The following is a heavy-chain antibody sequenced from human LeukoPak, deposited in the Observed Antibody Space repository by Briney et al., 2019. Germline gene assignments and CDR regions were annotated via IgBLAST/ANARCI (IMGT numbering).Heavy chain of an antibody. Sequence: QPGRSLRLSCAASGFTFSSYAMHWVRQAPGKGLEWVAVISYDGSNKYYADSVKGRFTISRDNSKNTLYLQMNSLRAEDTAVYYYSRGSFITIFGVVLWGQGTTVTVSS. CDR3: SRGSFITIFGVVL. V-gene: IGHV3-30-3*01. J-gene: IGHJ6*02. D-gene: IGHD3-3*01. CDR1: GFTFSSYA. CDR2: ISYDGSNK.